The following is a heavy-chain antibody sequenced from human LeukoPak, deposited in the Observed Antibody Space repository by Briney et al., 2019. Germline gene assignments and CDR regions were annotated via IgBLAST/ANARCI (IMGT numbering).Heavy chain of an antibody. CDR2: VDPEDGET. J-gene: IGHJ6*03. Sequence: ASVRVSSKASVYTFTDYYMHWVPQAPGKGLEWMGRVDPEDGETIYAEKFQGRVTITADTSTDTAYMELSSLRAEDTAVYYCATDSGTYDSSGYYLYYMDVWGKGTTVTVSS. V-gene: IGHV1-69-2*01. CDR3: ATDSGTYDSSGYYLYYMDV. D-gene: IGHD3-22*01. CDR1: VYTFTDYY.